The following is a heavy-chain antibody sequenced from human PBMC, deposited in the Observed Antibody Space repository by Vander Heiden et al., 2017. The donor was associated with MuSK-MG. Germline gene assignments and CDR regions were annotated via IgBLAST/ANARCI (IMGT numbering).Heavy chain of an antibody. V-gene: IGHV3-23*01. Sequence: EGPPLESGGGLVQAGGSLGTSCAAPGFHFSSYAMSWVRQAPGKGLEWVSAISGSGGSTYYADSVKGRFTISRDNSKNTLYLQMNSLRAEDTAVYYCAKLAMTTVTYPFDYWGQGTLVTVSS. D-gene: IGHD4-17*01. CDR1: GFHFSSYA. J-gene: IGHJ4*02. CDR3: AKLAMTTVTYPFDY. CDR2: ISGSGGST.